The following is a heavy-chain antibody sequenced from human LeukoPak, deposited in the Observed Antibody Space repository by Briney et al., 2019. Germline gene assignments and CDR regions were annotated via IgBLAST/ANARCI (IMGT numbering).Heavy chain of an antibody. Sequence: ASVKVSCKASGYTFTSYGISWVRQAPGQGLEWMGWISAYNGNTNYAQKLQGRVTMTTDTSTSTAYMELRSLRSEDTAVYYCAREFRTGYSSGWYQGGNDYWGQGTLVTVSS. CDR3: AREFRTGYSSGWYQGGNDY. D-gene: IGHD6-19*01. CDR1: GYTFTSYG. J-gene: IGHJ4*02. CDR2: ISAYNGNT. V-gene: IGHV1-18*01.